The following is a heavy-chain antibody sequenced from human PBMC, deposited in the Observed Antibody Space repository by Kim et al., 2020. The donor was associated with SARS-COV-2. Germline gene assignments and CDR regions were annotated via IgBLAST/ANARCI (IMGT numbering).Heavy chain of an antibody. J-gene: IGHJ3*02. CDR3: AREWAKCGGDCYSLAFEI. CDR2: IYYSGST. V-gene: IGHV4-31*03. D-gene: IGHD2-21*01. CDR1: GGSISSGGYY. Sequence: SETLSLTCTVSGGSISSGGYYWSWIRQHPGKGLEWIGYIYYSGSTYYNPSLKSRVTISVDTSKNQFSLKLSSVTAADTAVYYCAREWAKCGGDCYSLAFEIWGRGKRVTVSS.